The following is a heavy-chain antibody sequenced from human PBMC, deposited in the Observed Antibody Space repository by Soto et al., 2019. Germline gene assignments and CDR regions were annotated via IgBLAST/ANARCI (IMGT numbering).Heavy chain of an antibody. V-gene: IGHV3-23*01. CDR3: ARSPRTVPTLDY. CDR1: GFTFSNYA. D-gene: IGHD2-2*01. Sequence: GGSLRLSCAASGFTFSNYAMTWVRQAPGKGLRWVTTINDSGGTTYYADSVKGRFTISRDNSKNTLYLQMNSLRAEDTAVYYCARSPRTVPTLDYWGQGTLVTVSS. CDR2: INDSGGTT. J-gene: IGHJ4*02.